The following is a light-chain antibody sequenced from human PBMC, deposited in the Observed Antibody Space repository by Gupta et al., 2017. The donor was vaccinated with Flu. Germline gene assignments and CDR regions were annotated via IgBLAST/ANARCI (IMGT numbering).Light chain of an antibody. CDR2: ANN. CDR1: SSNIGINT. CDR3: AAWDDSLNALL. V-gene: IGLV1-44*01. J-gene: IGLJ2*01. Sequence: QSVLTQPPSASGTPGQRVIISCSGSSSNIGINTVNWYQQLPGTAPKLLIYANNQRPSGVPDRFSGSKSGTSASLAISGLQSEDEADYYCAAWDDSLNALLFGGGTKLTVL.